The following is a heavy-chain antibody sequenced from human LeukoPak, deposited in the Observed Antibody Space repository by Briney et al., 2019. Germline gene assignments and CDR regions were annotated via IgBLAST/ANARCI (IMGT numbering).Heavy chain of an antibody. CDR3: AMGSGLVQPLPGSG. J-gene: IGHJ4*02. CDR1: GNYW. D-gene: IGHD6-19*01. Sequence: GGSLRLSCAASGNYWMHWVRQAPGKGLEWVSGISWNSGSIGYADSVKGRFTISRDNAKNSLYLQMNSLRAEDTALYYCAMGSGLVQPLPGSGWGQGTLVTVSS. V-gene: IGHV3-9*01. CDR2: ISWNSGSI.